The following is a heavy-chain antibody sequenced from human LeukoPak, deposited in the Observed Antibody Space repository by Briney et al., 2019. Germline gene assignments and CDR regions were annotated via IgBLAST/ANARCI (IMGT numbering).Heavy chain of an antibody. D-gene: IGHD6-19*01. Sequence: PAETLSLTCAASGVSVTTYCRRWIRQPPGKELEWVAYVSHGGSTNCYAYLMSRLITLLETYKKNFLLRLISVLAAEAAAFYCSGAGNGWSFDYWGQRSLVTAS. CDR1: GVSVTTYC. J-gene: IGHJ4*02. CDR2: VSHGGST. CDR3: SGAGNGWSFDY. V-gene: IGHV4-59*02.